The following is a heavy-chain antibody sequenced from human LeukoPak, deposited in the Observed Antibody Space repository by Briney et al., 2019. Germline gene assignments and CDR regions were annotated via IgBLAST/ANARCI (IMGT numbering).Heavy chain of an antibody. CDR2: ICAYNGNT. CDR3: ARTGENIRYFDWLWPPDYYYGMDV. D-gene: IGHD3-9*01. V-gene: IGHV1-18*04. Sequence: ASVKVSCKASGYTFTSYGISWVRQAPGQGLEWMGWICAYNGNTSYAQKLQDRVTMTTDTSRSTAYMELRSLRSDDTAVYYCARTGENIRYFDWLWPPDYYYGMDVWSKGTTVTVSS. J-gene: IGHJ6*04. CDR1: GYTFTSYG.